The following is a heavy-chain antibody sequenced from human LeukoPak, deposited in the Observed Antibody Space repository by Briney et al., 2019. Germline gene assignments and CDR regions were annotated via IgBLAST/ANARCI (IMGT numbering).Heavy chain of an antibody. V-gene: IGHV3-74*01. CDR3: ARDYRYGLDV. CDR1: GFAFSPYW. Sequence: QPGGSLRLSCAASGFAFSPYWMHWVRQAPGKGLVWVSHINGDGTNTRYADSVKGRFTISRDNAKRTLYLQMNSLRAEDTAAYYCARDYRYGLDVWGQGATVTVSS. CDR2: INGDGTNT. D-gene: IGHD3-16*02. J-gene: IGHJ6*02.